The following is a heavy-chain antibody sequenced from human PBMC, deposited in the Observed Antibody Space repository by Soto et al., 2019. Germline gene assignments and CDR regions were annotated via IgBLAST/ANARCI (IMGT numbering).Heavy chain of an antibody. Sequence: ASVKVSCKASGYTFTSYGISWVRQAPGQGLEWMGWISAYNGNTNYAQKLQGRVTMTTDTSTSTAYMELRSLRSDDTAVYYCARVGPFAWLPPFSGFVWPTDVWGQGTTVTVSS. J-gene: IGHJ6*02. CDR3: ARVGPFAWLPPFSGFVWPTDV. CDR2: ISAYNGNT. D-gene: IGHD5-12*01. CDR1: GYTFTSYG. V-gene: IGHV1-18*04.